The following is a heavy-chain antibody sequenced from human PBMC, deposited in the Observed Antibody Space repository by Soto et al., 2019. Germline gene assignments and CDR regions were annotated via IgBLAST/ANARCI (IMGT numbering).Heavy chain of an antibody. Sequence: GGSLRLSCAASGFTFSDYYMSWIRQAPGKGLEWVSYISSSGSTIYYADSVKGRFTISRDNAKNSLYLQVNSLRAEDTAVYYCARADVDTAMDDYWGQGTLVTVSS. V-gene: IGHV3-11*01. D-gene: IGHD5-18*01. CDR3: ARADVDTAMDDY. CDR1: GFTFSDYY. CDR2: ISSSGSTI. J-gene: IGHJ4*02.